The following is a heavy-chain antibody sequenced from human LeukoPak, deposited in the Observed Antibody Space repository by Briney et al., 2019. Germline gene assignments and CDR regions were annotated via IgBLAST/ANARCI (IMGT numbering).Heavy chain of an antibody. CDR3: AGLGTVMRHWYFDL. J-gene: IGHJ2*01. Sequence: SETLSLTCTVSGGSICSSSYYWGWIRQPPGKGLEWIGIIYYSGSTYYNPSLKSRVTISLDTSKNQFSLKLSSVTAADTAVYYCAGLGTVMRHWYFDLWGRGTMVTVSS. CDR1: GGSICSSSYY. V-gene: IGHV4-39*01. D-gene: IGHD3-16*01. CDR2: IYYSGST.